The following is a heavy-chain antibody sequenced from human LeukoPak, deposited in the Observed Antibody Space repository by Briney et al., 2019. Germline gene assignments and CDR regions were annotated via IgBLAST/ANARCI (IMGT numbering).Heavy chain of an antibody. J-gene: IGHJ3*02. CDR1: GYTFTRYD. D-gene: IGHD1-26*01. CDR3: ARALGATDAFDI. V-gene: IGHV1-8*03. Sequence: ASVKVSCKASGYTFTRYDINWVRQATGQGLEWMGWMNPNSGNTGYAQKFQGRVTITRNTSISTAYMELSSLRSEDTAVYYCARALGATDAFDIWGQGTMVTVHS. CDR2: MNPNSGNT.